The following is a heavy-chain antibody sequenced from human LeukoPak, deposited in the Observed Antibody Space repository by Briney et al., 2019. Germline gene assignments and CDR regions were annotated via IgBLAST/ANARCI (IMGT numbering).Heavy chain of an antibody. V-gene: IGHV1-2*02. CDR3: ARGFLGYYYGSGSYLFDY. CDR1: GYTFTSYY. CDR2: INPNSGGT. D-gene: IGHD3-10*01. J-gene: IGHJ4*02. Sequence: ASVKVSCKASGYTFTSYYMHWVRQAPGQGLEWMGWINPNSGGTNYAQKFQGRVTMTRDTSISTAYMELSRLRSDDTAVYYCARGFLGYYYGSGSYLFDYWGQGTLVTVSS.